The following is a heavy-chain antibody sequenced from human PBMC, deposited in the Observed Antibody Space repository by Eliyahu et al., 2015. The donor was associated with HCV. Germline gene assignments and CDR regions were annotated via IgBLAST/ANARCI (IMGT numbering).Heavy chain of an antibody. CDR3: AIRYCSSTSCYRGSLDY. CDR2: INHSGST. J-gene: IGHJ4*02. V-gene: IGHV4-34*01. Sequence: GLEWIGEINHSGSTNYNPSLKSRVTISVDTSKNQFSLKLSSVTAADTAVYYCAIRYCSSTSCYRGSLDYWGQGTLVTVSS. D-gene: IGHD2-2*01.